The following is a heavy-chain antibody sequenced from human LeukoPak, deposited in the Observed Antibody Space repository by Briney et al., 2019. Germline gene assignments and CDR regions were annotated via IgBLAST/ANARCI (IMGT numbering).Heavy chain of an antibody. V-gene: IGHV1-46*01. CDR1: GYTFTSYY. Sequence: ASVKVSCKASGYTFTSYYMHWVRQAPGQGLEWMGIINPSGGSTSYAQKFQGRVTMTRDTSTSTVYMELSSLRSEDTAVYYRARDRGLWELPHDAFDIWGQGTMVTVSS. CDR2: INPSGGST. J-gene: IGHJ3*02. D-gene: IGHD1-26*01. CDR3: ARDRGLWELPHDAFDI.